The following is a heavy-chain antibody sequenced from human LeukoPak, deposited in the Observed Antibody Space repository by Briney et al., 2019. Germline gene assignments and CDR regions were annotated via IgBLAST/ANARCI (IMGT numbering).Heavy chain of an antibody. D-gene: IGHD6-19*01. V-gene: IGHV4-59*01. CDR2: IYYSGST. CDR3: ARGIAVPYFDY. CDR1: GGSISSYY. J-gene: IGHJ4*02. Sequence: SETLSLTCTVSGGSISSYYWSWIRQPPGKGLEWIGYIYYSGSTNYNPSLKSRVTISVDTSKSQFSLKLSPVTAADTAVYYCARGIAVPYFDYWGQGTLVTVSS.